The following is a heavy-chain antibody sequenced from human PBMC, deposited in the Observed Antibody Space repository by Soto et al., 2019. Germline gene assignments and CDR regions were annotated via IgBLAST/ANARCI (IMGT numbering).Heavy chain of an antibody. CDR2: VNPNTGVT. V-gene: IGHV1-2*02. CDR3: ARSLSTIGARPDF. Sequence: QVQLVQSGAEVKKPGASVEVSCKASGYSFTDYFIHWVRQAPGQGLEWMGWVNPNTGVTKYIQKFQGRVIMTRDTSISTAYMVLSGLTSDDTAVYFCARSLSTIGARPDFWGQGTLVTVSS. CDR1: GYSFTDYF. D-gene: IGHD6-6*01. J-gene: IGHJ4*02.